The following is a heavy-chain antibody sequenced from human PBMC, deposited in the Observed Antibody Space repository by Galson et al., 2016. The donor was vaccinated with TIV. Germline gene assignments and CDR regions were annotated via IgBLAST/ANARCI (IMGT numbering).Heavy chain of an antibody. D-gene: IGHD3-16*02. CDR1: GYTFTGYF. CDR2: INPKTGAI. J-gene: IGHJ3*01. V-gene: IGHV1-2*02. Sequence: SVKVSCKASGYTFTGYFLHWVRQAPGHGPEWMGWINPKTGAITYAQNYQGRGTMTGDTSTSTVYIELKRLQSDDTAVYFCARSDSYQKYAFDVWGQGTMVAVSS. CDR3: ARSDSYQKYAFDV.